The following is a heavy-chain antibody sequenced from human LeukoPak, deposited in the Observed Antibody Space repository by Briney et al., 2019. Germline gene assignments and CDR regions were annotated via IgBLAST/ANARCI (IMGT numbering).Heavy chain of an antibody. V-gene: IGHV3-7*01. CDR3: AKHGAYCFDY. D-gene: IGHD2-15*01. J-gene: IGHJ4*02. Sequence: GGSLRLSCAASGFTFSRYWMTWVRQAPGKGLEWVANIRRDGGEQLYVGSVKGRFTISRDNDKNLLYLQMNSLRAEDTAVYYCAKHGAYCFDYWGQGALVTVSS. CDR1: GFTFSRYW. CDR2: IRRDGGEQ.